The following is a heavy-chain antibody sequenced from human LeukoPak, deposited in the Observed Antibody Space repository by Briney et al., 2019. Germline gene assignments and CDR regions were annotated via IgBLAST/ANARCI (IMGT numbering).Heavy chain of an antibody. CDR3: ATGGGIVVVPAAMAPYYYYGMDV. Sequence: ASVKVSCKVSGYTLTELSMHWVRQAPGKGLEWMGGFDPEDGETICAQKFQGRVTMTEDTSTDTAYMELSSLRSEDTAVYYCATGGGIVVVPAAMAPYYYYGMDVRGQGTTVTVSS. V-gene: IGHV1-24*01. CDR2: FDPEDGET. CDR1: GYTLTELS. J-gene: IGHJ6*02. D-gene: IGHD2-2*01.